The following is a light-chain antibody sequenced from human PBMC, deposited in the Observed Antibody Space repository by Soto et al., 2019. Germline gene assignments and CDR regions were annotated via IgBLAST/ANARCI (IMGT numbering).Light chain of an antibody. J-gene: IGLJ1*01. Sequence: QSALTQPASVSGSPGQSITISCTGTSSDVGGYNYVSWYQQHPGKAPKLMIYEVSNRPSGVSNRFSGSKSGNTASLAISGLQAEDEAHYYCSSYTSSSTLPYVFGTGTKVTVL. CDR1: SSDVGGYNY. V-gene: IGLV2-14*01. CDR2: EVS. CDR3: SSYTSSSTLPYV.